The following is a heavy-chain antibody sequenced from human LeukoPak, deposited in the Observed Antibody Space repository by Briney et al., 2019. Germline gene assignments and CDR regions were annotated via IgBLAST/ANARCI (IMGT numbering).Heavy chain of an antibody. CDR1: RFTFSTYT. D-gene: IGHD6-19*01. CDR2: IWYDGSNK. Sequence: GGSLRLSCAASRFTFSTYTMNWVRQAPGKGLEWVAVIWYDGSNKFYADSVRGRFTISRDNSKNTLYVQMNSLRAEDTAVYYCARGRGSGWYDAFDIWGQGTMVTVSS. J-gene: IGHJ3*02. V-gene: IGHV3-33*08. CDR3: ARGRGSGWYDAFDI.